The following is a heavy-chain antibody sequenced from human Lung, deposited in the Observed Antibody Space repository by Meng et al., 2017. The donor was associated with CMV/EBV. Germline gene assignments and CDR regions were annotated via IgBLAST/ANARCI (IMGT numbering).Heavy chain of an antibody. CDR2: IIPILGIA. CDR3: ARDLHSSGYYPLDY. V-gene: IGHV1-69*10. CDR1: GGTFSSYA. Sequence: SVXVSXKASGGTFSSYAISWVRQAPGQGLEWMGGIIPILGIANYAQKFQGRVTITADKSTSTAYMEMSSLRAEDTAVYCCARDLHSSGYYPLDYWGQGTLVTVSS. D-gene: IGHD3-22*01. J-gene: IGHJ4*02.